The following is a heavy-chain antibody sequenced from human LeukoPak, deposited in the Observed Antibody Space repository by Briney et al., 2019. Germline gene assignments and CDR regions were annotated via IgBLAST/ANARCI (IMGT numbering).Heavy chain of an antibody. J-gene: IGHJ4*02. CDR3: ARDATYYYDSSGYNFDY. CDR2: INPNSGGT. CDR1: GYTFTGYY. D-gene: IGHD3-22*01. V-gene: IGHV1-2*02. Sequence: ASVKVSCKASGYTFTGYYMHWVRQAPGQGLEWMGWINPNSGGTNYAQKFQGRVTMTRDTSISTAYMELSSLRSEDTAVYYCARDATYYYDSSGYNFDYWGQGTLVTVSS.